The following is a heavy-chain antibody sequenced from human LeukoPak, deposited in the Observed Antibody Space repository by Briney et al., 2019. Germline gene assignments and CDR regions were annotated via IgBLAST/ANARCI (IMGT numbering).Heavy chain of an antibody. CDR1: GFTFSTYG. CDR3: ARGSGSSWYVHYYFDY. CDR2: ISYDGKNI. Sequence: GGSLRLSCTTSGFTFSTYGMHWVRQAPGKGLEWVAVISYDGKNIFYADSVKGRFTISRDNSKSTLYLQMNRLRAEDTAVYYCARGSGSSWYVHYYFDYWGQGTLVTVSS. D-gene: IGHD6-13*01. V-gene: IGHV3-30*03. J-gene: IGHJ4*02.